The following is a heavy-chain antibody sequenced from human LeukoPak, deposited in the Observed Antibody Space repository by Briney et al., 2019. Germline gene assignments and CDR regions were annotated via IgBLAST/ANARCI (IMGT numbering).Heavy chain of an antibody. V-gene: IGHV3-21*01. CDR3: ARDWTLARELDY. CDR2: ISSSSSYI. D-gene: IGHD1-26*01. CDR1: GFTFSSYS. Sequence: GGSLRLSCAASGFTFSSYSMNWVRQAPGKGLEWVSSISSSSSYIHYADSVKGRFTISRDNAKNSLYLQMNSLRDEDTAVYYCARDWTLARELDYWGQGTLVTVSS. J-gene: IGHJ4*02.